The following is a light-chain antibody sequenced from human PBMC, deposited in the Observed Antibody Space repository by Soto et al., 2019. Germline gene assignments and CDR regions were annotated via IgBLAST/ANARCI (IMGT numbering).Light chain of an antibody. CDR1: QSVSSSY. CDR2: GAS. Sequence: EIVLTQSPGTLSLSPGERATLSCRVSQSVSSSYLAWYQQKPGQAPRLLIYGASSRATGIPDRFSGSGSGTDFTLTISRLEPEDFAAYYCQQYGSSSFTFGPGTKVDIK. J-gene: IGKJ3*01. CDR3: QQYGSSSFT. V-gene: IGKV3-20*01.